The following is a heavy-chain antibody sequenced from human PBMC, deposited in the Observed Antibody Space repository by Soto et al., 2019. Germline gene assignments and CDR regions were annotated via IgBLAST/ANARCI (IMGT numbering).Heavy chain of an antibody. V-gene: IGHV4-38-2*02. CDR2: IYPSVSS. D-gene: IGHD1-1*01. J-gene: IGHJ4*02. CDR1: GFAISRGYH. Sequence: SETLSLTCNVSGFAISRGYHWSWVRQPPGKGLEWIGSIYPSVSSYHNPSLESRLTLSIDTSKNQFTLKLASVTAADTALYYCAREKVGTTFFDNWGQGTQVTVSS. CDR3: AREKVGTTFFDN.